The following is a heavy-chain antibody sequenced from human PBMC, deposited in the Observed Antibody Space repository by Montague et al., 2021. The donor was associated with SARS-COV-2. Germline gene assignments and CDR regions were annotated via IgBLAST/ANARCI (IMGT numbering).Heavy chain of an antibody. V-gene: IGHV4-39*01. D-gene: IGHD3-3*01. CDR1: GASISSSNYY. Sequence: SETLSLTCTVSGASISSSNYYWGWIRQPPGKGLEWIATIHYSGSTYYXPSLKSRLTISVDTSKNQFSLRLSSVTAADTAVYYCARGDFGVVIIPYYYYYMDVWGKGTTVTVSS. J-gene: IGHJ6*03. CDR2: IHYSGST. CDR3: ARGDFGVVIIPYYYYYMDV.